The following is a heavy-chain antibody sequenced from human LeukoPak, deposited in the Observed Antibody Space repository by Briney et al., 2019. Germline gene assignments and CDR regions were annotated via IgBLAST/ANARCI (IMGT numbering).Heavy chain of an antibody. J-gene: IGHJ4*02. D-gene: IGHD3-22*01. Sequence: GESLRLSCAASGFTFSSYGMHRVRQAPGKGLEWVAVIWYDGSNKYYADSVKGRFTISRDNSKKTLYLQMNSLRAEDTAVYYCARDPTAYYDSSGYYLNTIDYWGQGTLVTVSS. CDR1: GFTFSSYG. CDR2: IWYDGSNK. CDR3: ARDPTAYYDSSGYYLNTIDY. V-gene: IGHV3-33*01.